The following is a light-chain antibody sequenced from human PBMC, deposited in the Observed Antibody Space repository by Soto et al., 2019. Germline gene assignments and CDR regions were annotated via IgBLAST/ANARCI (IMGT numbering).Light chain of an antibody. V-gene: IGKV3-15*01. CDR1: ESLSTY. Sequence: EIVMTQSPATLSVSPGERVTLSCRASESLSTYLAWYQQKPGQAPRLLIYGASTKATGIPARFSGSGSATDFTLTISSLQSEDFAVYYCQQYGSSAYTFGQGTKLEIK. CDR3: QQYGSSAYT. CDR2: GAS. J-gene: IGKJ2*01.